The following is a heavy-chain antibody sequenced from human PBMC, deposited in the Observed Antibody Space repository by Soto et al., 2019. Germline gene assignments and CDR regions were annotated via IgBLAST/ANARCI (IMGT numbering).Heavy chain of an antibody. CDR1: GFTFSSYS. Sequence: GGSLRLSCAASGFTFSSYSMNWVRQAPGKGLEWVSSISSSSSYIYYADSVKGRFTISRDNAKNSLYLQMNSLRAEDTAVYYCARALMARYCSSTSCLGTTFDYWGQGTLVTVSS. V-gene: IGHV3-21*01. J-gene: IGHJ4*02. CDR2: ISSSSSYI. CDR3: ARALMARYCSSTSCLGTTFDY. D-gene: IGHD2-2*01.